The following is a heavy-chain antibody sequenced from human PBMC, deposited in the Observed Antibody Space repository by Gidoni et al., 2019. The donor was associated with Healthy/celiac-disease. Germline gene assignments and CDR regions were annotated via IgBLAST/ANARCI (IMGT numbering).Heavy chain of an antibody. J-gene: IGHJ5*02. CDR2: ISSSSSYI. CDR1: GFTFSSYS. V-gene: IGHV3-21*01. Sequence: EVQLVESGGGLVKPGGSLRLSCAASGFTFSSYSMNWVRQAPGNGLDWFSSISSSSSYIYYADSVKGRFTISRDNAKNSLYLKMNSLRAEDTAVYYCARDYCSGGSCYSGEDWFDPWGQGTLVTVSS. D-gene: IGHD2-15*01. CDR3: ARDYCSGGSCYSGEDWFDP.